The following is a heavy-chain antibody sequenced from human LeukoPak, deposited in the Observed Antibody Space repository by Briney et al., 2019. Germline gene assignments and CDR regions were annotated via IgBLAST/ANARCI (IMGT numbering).Heavy chain of an antibody. CDR3: AKVRTGHYFDY. D-gene: IGHD3/OR15-3a*01. CDR2: ISYDGSNK. J-gene: IGHJ4*02. Sequence: GGSLRLSCAASGFTLSRYALHWVRQAPGKGLEWVAAISYDGSNKYYADSVKGRFTISRDDSKNTLYVQMNSLRAEDTAVYYCAKVRTGHYFDYWGQGTLVTVSS. CDR1: GFTLSRYA. V-gene: IGHV3-30-3*01.